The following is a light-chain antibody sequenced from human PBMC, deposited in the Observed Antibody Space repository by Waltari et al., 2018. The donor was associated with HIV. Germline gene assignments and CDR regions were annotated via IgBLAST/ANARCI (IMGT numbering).Light chain of an antibody. CDR1: KSVLYSSNNMNY. Sequence: DIVMTQSPDYMDVSLGERATIDCKSSKSVLYSSNNMNYLAWYQQRPGQSPRMILYWSSTREAGVPDRFSGSWSGTDFNLTISSLQAEDVAVYYCQQYFTTPWTFGQGTKVEIK. J-gene: IGKJ1*01. CDR3: QQYFTTPWT. CDR2: WSS. V-gene: IGKV4-1*01.